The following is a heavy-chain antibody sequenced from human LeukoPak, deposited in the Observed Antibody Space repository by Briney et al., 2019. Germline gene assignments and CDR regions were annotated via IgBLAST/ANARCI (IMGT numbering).Heavy chain of an antibody. Sequence: SETLSLTCNVSGGSISSSNYYWGWLRQPPGKGLEWIGSIYYSGSTHYDPSLKSRVTISVDTSKNQFSLKLSSVTAADTAVYYCARQGGSVLHYFDYWGQGTLVTVSS. J-gene: IGHJ4*02. D-gene: IGHD5-12*01. CDR1: GGSISSSNYY. V-gene: IGHV4-39*01. CDR2: IYYSGST. CDR3: ARQGGSVLHYFDY.